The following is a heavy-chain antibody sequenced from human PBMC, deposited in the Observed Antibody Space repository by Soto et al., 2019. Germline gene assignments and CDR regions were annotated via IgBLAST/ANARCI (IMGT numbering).Heavy chain of an antibody. CDR3: ARDRLDSRSGYDAFDI. Sequence: VQMVQSGAEVRRPGASVKISCKASGYSFTNYYIHWVRQAPGQGLEWMGTVNPSDGNTVYAQNFQGRVTMTRDTSANTVYMDLTGLRSEDAAVYFCARDRLDSRSGYDAFDIWGQGTKVNVSS. J-gene: IGHJ3*02. CDR2: VNPSDGNT. CDR1: GYSFTNYY. V-gene: IGHV1-46*01. D-gene: IGHD3-3*01.